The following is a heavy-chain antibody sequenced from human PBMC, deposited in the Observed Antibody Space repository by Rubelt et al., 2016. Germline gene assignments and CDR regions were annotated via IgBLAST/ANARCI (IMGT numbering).Heavy chain of an antibody. Sequence: EVQLLASGGGLAQPGGSLRLSCAASGFTFSNFAMTWVRQAPGKGLEWVSTISGSGGSTYYADSGKGRLPISRDNSKNTLYLQMNSLRAEDTAIYHCAKGEHEWLVRGIDYWGQGTLVTVSS. D-gene: IGHD6-19*01. V-gene: IGHV3-23*01. CDR3: AKGEHEWLVRGIDY. J-gene: IGHJ4*02. CDR2: ISGSGGST. CDR1: GFTFSNFA.